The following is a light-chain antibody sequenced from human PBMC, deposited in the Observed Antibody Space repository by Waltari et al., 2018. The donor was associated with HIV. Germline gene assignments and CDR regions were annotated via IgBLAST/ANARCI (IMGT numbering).Light chain of an antibody. J-gene: IGLJ2*01. Sequence: QSALTQPRSVSGSPGQSVTNSCTGTSCDVGGYNYGSWYQQHPGKAPKRMIYDVSKRPSWVPARFSDSKSGNTSLLTIPDLQAEDEADYCCCPYAGSYPLVFGGGTKLTVL. CDR1: SCDVGGYNY. V-gene: IGLV2-11*02. CDR3: CPYAGSYPLV. CDR2: DVS.